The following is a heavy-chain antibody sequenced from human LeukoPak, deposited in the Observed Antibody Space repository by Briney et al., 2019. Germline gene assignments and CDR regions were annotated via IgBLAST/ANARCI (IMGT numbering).Heavy chain of an antibody. Sequence: GGSLRVSCAASGFTFSTYSMNWVRQAPGKGLEWVSYISISSSTIYYADSVKGRFTISRDNAKNSLYLQMNSLRAEDTAVYYCSRSTISDYWGQGTLVTVSS. J-gene: IGHJ4*02. CDR3: SRSTISDY. CDR2: ISISSSTI. V-gene: IGHV3-48*04. CDR1: GFTFSTYS. D-gene: IGHD5/OR15-5a*01.